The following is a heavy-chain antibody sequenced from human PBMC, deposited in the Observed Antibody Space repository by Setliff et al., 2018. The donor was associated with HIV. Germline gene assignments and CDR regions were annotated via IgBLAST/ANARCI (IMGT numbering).Heavy chain of an antibody. CDR1: GYTFTGYY. D-gene: IGHD2-21*02. CDR2: INPNSGGT. Sequence: ASVKVSCKASGYTFTGYYMHWVRQAPGQGLEWMGWINPNSGGTTYAQKFQGRVTMTRDTSISTAYMELSRLRSDDTAVYYCARVRYCGGDCYPDAFDIWGQGIMVTVSS. V-gene: IGHV1-2*02. J-gene: IGHJ3*02. CDR3: ARVRYCGGDCYPDAFDI.